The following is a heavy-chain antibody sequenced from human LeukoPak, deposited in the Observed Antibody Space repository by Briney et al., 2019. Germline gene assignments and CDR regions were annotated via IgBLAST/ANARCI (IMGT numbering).Heavy chain of an antibody. CDR1: GYTFNRYY. CDR2: LNPNSGVT. Sequence: ASVKVSCKAPGYTFNRYYMHWVRQAPGHGLEWMGWLNPNSGVTKYAQKFQGRVTMTRDTSISTAHMELSSLRSDDTAVYYCAREDNWNYDYWGQGTLVTVSS. J-gene: IGHJ4*02. D-gene: IGHD1-7*01. V-gene: IGHV1-2*02. CDR3: AREDNWNYDY.